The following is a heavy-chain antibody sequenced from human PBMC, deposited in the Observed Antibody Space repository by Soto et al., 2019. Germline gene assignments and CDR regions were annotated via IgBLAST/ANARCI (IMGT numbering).Heavy chain of an antibody. CDR2: IYYSGST. J-gene: IGHJ4*02. CDR1: GGSISSYY. CDR3: ASASYCSGGSCYFDY. Sequence: QVQLQESGPGLVKPSETLSLTCTVSGGSISSYYWSWIRQPPGKGLEWIGYIYYSGSTNYNPSLKSRVTISVDTSKNQFSLKLSSVTAADTAVYYFASASYCSGGSCYFDYWGQGTLVTVSS. D-gene: IGHD2-15*01. V-gene: IGHV4-59*01.